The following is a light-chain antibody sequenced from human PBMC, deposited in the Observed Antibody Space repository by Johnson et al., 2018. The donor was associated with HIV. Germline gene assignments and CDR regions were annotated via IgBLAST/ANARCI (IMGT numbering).Light chain of an antibody. J-gene: IGLJ1*01. CDR1: SSNIGKNH. CDR3: GTWDSSLSAGEV. V-gene: IGLV1-51*02. Sequence: QSVLTQPPSVSAAPGQKVTISCSGSSSNIGKNHVSWYQQFPGTAPKLLVYEDDKRPSDIPDRFSGSKSGTSATLGITGLQPGDEADYYCGTWDSSLSAGEVFGTGTKVTVL. CDR2: EDD.